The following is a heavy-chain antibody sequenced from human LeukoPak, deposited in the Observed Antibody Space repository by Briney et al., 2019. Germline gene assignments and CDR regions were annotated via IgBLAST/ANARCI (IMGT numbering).Heavy chain of an antibody. D-gene: IGHD3-3*01. CDR2: IWYDGSNK. CDR3: ARGGGARFWSGYGVTYFDY. Sequence: GGSLRLSCAASGFTFSSYGMHWVRQAPGKGLEWVAVIWYDGSNKYYADSVKGRFTISRDNSKNTLYLQMNSLRAADTAVYYCARGGGARFWSGYGVTYFDYWGQGTLVTVSS. J-gene: IGHJ4*02. CDR1: GFTFSSYG. V-gene: IGHV3-33*01.